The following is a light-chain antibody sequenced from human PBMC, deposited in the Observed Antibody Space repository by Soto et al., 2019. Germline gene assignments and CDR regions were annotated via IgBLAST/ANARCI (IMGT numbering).Light chain of an antibody. CDR1: SSDVGGYNC. J-gene: IGLJ2*01. CDR3: SSCTSSSTPVV. Sequence: QSALTQPASVSGSPGQSITISCTGTSSDVGGYNCVSWYQQHPGKAPKLMIYEVNNRPSGVSTRFSGSKSGNTASLTISGLQAEDEADYYCSSCTSSSTPVVFGGGTKVTVL. CDR2: EVN. V-gene: IGLV2-14*01.